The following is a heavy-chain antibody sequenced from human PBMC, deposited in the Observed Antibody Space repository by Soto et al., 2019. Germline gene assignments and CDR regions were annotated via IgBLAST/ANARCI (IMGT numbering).Heavy chain of an antibody. CDR2: TYYRSKWYN. D-gene: IGHD3-22*01. Sequence: SQTLSLTCALSGDSVSSNSAARSWIRQSPSRGLEWLGRTYYRSKWYNDYAVSVKSRITINSDTSKNHFSLQLESVTPECMAVYYCACDRLGSSGYYLDAFDIWGQGTTVTVSS. CDR1: GDSVSSNSAA. J-gene: IGHJ3*02. V-gene: IGHV6-1*01. CDR3: ACDRLGSSGYYLDAFDI.